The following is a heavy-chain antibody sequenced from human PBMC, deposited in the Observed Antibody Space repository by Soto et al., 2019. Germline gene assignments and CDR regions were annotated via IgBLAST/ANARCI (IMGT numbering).Heavy chain of an antibody. J-gene: IGHJ6*02. CDR3: ARRSGSYYSNYYYYGMDV. D-gene: IGHD1-26*01. CDR1: GFTFSSYW. V-gene: IGHV3-7*05. Sequence: EVQLVESGGGLVQPGGSLRLSCAASGFTFSSYWTSWVRQAPGKGLEWVANIKQDGSEKYYVDSVKGRFTISRDNAKNSLYLQMNSLRAEDTAVYYCARRSGSYYSNYYYYGMDVWGQGTTATVSS. CDR2: IKQDGSEK.